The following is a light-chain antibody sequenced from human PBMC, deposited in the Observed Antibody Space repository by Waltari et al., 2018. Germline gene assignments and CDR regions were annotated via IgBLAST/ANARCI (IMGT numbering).Light chain of an antibody. Sequence: QLVLTQSPSASASLGASVKLTCTLTGEYSPYAIAWHQLQPEKGPRYLMNVNSDGGHDKADGIPERFSGSSAGAERYLIISRLQSDDEADYFCQTWGMNIQVFGGGTRLTVL. V-gene: IGLV4-69*01. J-gene: IGLJ3*02. CDR3: QTWGMNIQV. CDR1: GEYSPYA. CDR2: VNSDGGH.